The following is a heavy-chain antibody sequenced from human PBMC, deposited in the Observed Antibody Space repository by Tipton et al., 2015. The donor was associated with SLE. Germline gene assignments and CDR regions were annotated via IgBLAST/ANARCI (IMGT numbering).Heavy chain of an antibody. CDR1: GFTFSSYA. CDR2: ISGSGGST. Sequence: GSLRLSCSASGFTFSSYAMSWVRQAPGKGLEWVSAISGSGGSTYYADSVKGRFTISRDNSKNTLYLQMNSLRAEDTAVYYCARENLLWLGETPSDAFDIWGQGTMVTVSS. CDR3: ARENLLWLGETPSDAFDI. D-gene: IGHD3-10*01. V-gene: IGHV3-23*01. J-gene: IGHJ3*02.